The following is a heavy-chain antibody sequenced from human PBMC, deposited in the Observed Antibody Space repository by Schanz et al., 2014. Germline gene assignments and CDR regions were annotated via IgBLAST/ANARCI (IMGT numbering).Heavy chain of an antibody. Sequence: QVQLVQSGAEVKKPGSSVTVSCKASRSTFSSYTISWLRQARGQGLEWMGWISPYNGNTNYAQKLQGRVTMTADTSTSTAYMELRSLRSDDTAVYYCARGGYSSGWYDRDIAHFDYWGQGTLVTVSS. J-gene: IGHJ4*02. D-gene: IGHD6-19*01. CDR3: ARGGYSSGWYDRDIAHFDY. CDR1: RSTFSSYT. V-gene: IGHV1-18*01. CDR2: ISPYNGNT.